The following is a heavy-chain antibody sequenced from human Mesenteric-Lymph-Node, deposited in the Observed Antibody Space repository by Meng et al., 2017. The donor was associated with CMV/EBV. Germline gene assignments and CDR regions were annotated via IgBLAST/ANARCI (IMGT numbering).Heavy chain of an antibody. CDR2: INAGNGNT. D-gene: IGHD3-10*01. V-gene: IGHV1-3*01. CDR3: ARSSVDYYGSGSYYSFDY. Sequence: TFTSYAMHWVRQAPGQRLEWMGWINAGNGNTKYSQKFQGRVTITRDTSASTAYMELSSLRSEDTAVYYCARSSVDYYGSGSYYSFDYWGQRTLVTVSS. J-gene: IGHJ4*02. CDR1: TFTSYA.